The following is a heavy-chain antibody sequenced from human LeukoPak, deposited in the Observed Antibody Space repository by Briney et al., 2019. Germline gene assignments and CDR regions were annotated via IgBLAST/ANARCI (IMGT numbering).Heavy chain of an antibody. CDR1: GYTFISHA. J-gene: IGHJ6*02. D-gene: IGHD5-18*01. CDR2: ISAYNGNT. V-gene: IGHV1-18*01. Sequence: ASVKVSCKASGYTFISHAMNWVRQAPGQGLEWMGWISAYNGNTNYAQKLQGRVTMTTDTSTSTAYMELRSLRSDDTAVYYCARDLGSGTAMVTDYYYYGMDVWGQGTTVTVSS. CDR3: ARDLGSGTAMVTDYYYYGMDV.